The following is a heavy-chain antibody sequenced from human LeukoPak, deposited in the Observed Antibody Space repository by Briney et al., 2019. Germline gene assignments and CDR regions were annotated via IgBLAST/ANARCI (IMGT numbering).Heavy chain of an antibody. Sequence: GGSLRLSCAASGFTFSSYAMGWVRQAPGKGLEWVSAISGSGGSTYYADSVKGRFTISRDSSKHTLYLQMNSLRSEDTAVYYCAKDLSHYDFWSGEFDYWGQGTLVTVSS. V-gene: IGHV3-23*01. CDR3: AKDLSHYDFWSGEFDY. CDR1: GFTFSSYA. J-gene: IGHJ4*02. CDR2: ISGSGGST. D-gene: IGHD3-3*01.